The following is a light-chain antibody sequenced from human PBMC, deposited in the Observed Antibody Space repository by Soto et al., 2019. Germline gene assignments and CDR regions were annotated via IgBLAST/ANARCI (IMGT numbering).Light chain of an antibody. CDR3: QTWGTDIQV. CDR1: SGHSSYA. CDR2: LNSDGSH. V-gene: IGLV4-69*01. Sequence: QLVLTQSPSASASLGASVKLTCTLSSGHSSYAIAWHQQQPEKGPRYLMKLNSDGSHSKGDGIPARFSGSSSGAERYLTISSLQSEDEADYYCQTWGTDIQVFGTGTKLTVL. J-gene: IGLJ1*01.